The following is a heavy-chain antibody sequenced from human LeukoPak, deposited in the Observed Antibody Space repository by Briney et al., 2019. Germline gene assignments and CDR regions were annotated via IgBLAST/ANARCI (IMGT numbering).Heavy chain of an antibody. D-gene: IGHD3-3*01. Sequence: SETLSLTCSVSGDSMYSHYWSFIRQAAGTGLEWIGRIHTSGTTYYNPSLKSRVTLSIDTSMNQFSLRLTSVTAADTAVYYCARGDYYDGGGRNWFDPWGQGTLVTVSP. CDR3: ARGDYYDGGGRNWFDP. CDR2: IHTSGTT. J-gene: IGHJ5*02. CDR1: GDSMYSHY. V-gene: IGHV4-4*07.